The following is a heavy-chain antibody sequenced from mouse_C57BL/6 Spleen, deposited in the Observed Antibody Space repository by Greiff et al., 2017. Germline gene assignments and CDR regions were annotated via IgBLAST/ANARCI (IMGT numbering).Heavy chain of an antibody. CDR1: GYTFTSYW. Sequence: QVQLQQPGAELVRPGTSVKLSCKASGYTFTSYWMHWVKQRPGQGLEWIGVIDPSDSYTNYNQKFKGKATLTVDTSSSTAYMQLSSLTSEDSAVYYCARDYGGRSGFAYWGQGTLVTVSA. J-gene: IGHJ3*01. D-gene: IGHD1-1*01. CDR3: ARDYGGRSGFAY. V-gene: IGHV1-59*01. CDR2: IDPSDSYT.